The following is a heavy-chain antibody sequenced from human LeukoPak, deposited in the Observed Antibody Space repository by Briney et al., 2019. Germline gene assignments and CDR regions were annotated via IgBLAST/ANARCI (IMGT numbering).Heavy chain of an antibody. CDR1: GFTFSSYS. Sequence: PGGSLRLSCAASGFTFSSYSMNWVRQAPGKGLEWVSSISSSSSYIYYVDSVKGRFTISRDNAKNSLYLQMNSLRAEDTAVYYCARGETAMVPSPPTLFYWGQGTLVTVSS. CDR2: ISSSSSYI. J-gene: IGHJ4*02. CDR3: ARGETAMVPSPPTLFY. V-gene: IGHV3-21*01. D-gene: IGHD5-18*01.